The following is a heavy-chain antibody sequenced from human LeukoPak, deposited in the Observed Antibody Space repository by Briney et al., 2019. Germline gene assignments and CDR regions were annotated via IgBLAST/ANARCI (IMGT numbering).Heavy chain of an antibody. Sequence: GASVKVSCKASGYTFTSYGISWVRQAPGQGLEWMGWISAYNGNTNYAQKFQGRVAMTTDTSTSTAYMELRSLRSDDTAVYYCARTDPMYYYGSSGYYPWGQGTLVTVSS. CDR3: ARTDPMYYYGSSGYYP. V-gene: IGHV1-18*01. J-gene: IGHJ5*02. CDR2: ISAYNGNT. D-gene: IGHD3-22*01. CDR1: GYTFTSYG.